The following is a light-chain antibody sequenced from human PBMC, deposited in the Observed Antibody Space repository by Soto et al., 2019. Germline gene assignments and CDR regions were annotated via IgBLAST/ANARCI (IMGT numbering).Light chain of an antibody. V-gene: IGKV1-5*01. Sequence: DIQMTQSPSTLSASVGDRVTITCRASQIISSWLAWYQQKPGKAPKVLIYDASTLKSGVPSRFSGSGSGTDFTLTISSLQPDDFAIYYCQQYNSYWTFGQGTKVDIK. J-gene: IGKJ1*01. CDR1: QIISSW. CDR2: DAS. CDR3: QQYNSYWT.